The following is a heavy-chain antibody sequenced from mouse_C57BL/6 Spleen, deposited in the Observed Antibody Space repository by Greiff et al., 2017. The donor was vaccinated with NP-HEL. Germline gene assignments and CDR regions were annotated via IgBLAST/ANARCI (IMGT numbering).Heavy chain of an antibody. D-gene: IGHD4-1*01. CDR2: IWSGGST. CDR1: GFSLTSYG. CDR3: ATLANWDENFDY. Sequence: QVQLQESGPGLVQPSQSLSITCTVSGFSLTSYGVHWVRQCPGQGLEWLGVIWSGGSTDYYAAFISRLSISKDKSKSQVFFKMNSLQADDTAIYYCATLANWDENFDYWGQGTTLTVSS. V-gene: IGHV2-2*01. J-gene: IGHJ2*01.